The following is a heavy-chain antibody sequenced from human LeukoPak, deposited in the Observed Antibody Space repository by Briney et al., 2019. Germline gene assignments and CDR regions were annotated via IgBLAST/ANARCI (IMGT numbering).Heavy chain of an antibody. CDR2: VSTDGSIT. Sequence: LTGGSLRLSCAASGFTVSSNYMSWVRQAPGKGLVWVSCVSTDGSITSYADSVKGRFTISGDNAKNTLYLQMNSLRAEDTALYYCAKDWGDYFLAFDIWGQGTMVTVSS. D-gene: IGHD2/OR15-2a*01. V-gene: IGHV3-74*01. J-gene: IGHJ3*02. CDR1: GFTVSSNY. CDR3: AKDWGDYFLAFDI.